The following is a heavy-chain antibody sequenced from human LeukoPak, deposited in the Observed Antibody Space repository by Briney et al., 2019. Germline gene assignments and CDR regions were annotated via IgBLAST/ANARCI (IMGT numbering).Heavy chain of an antibody. J-gene: IGHJ4*02. CDR3: ARRMNYVWGSYRLKGVIDY. V-gene: IGHV4-39*07. CDR1: GDSISSSSYF. Sequence: SETLSLTCTVSGDSISSSSYFWGWIRQSPGKGLEWIGNIYYTGSTYYNPSLKSRVTISVDTSKNQFSLKLSSVTAADTAVYYCARRMNYVWGSYRLKGVIDYWGQGTLVTVSS. D-gene: IGHD3-16*02. CDR2: IYYTGST.